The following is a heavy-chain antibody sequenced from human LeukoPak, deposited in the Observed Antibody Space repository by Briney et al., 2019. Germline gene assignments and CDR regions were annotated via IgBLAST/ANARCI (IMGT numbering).Heavy chain of an antibody. CDR2: IYYSGST. CDR3: ARYYYYGSGSYYNLCDL. CDR1: GGSISSYY. Sequence: SETLSLTCTVSGGSISSYYWSWIRQPPGKGLEWIGYIYYSGSTNYNPSLKSRVTISVDTSKNQFSLKLSSVTAADPAVYYCARYYYYGSGSYYNLCDLWGRGTLVSVSS. J-gene: IGHJ5*02. V-gene: IGHV4-59*01. D-gene: IGHD3-10*01.